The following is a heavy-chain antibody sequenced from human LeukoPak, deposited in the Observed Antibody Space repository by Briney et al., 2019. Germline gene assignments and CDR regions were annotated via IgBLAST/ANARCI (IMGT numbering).Heavy chain of an antibody. J-gene: IGHJ6*02. V-gene: IGHV3-11*01. D-gene: IGHD5-18*01. Sequence: GGSLRLSCAASGFNFSDHYMSWIRQAPGKGLEWVSYISSSGRIIYHADSVKGRFTISRDNAKNSLYLQMNSLRAEDTAVYYCARDRGYSYGPIRYYYYAMDVWGQGTTVTVSS. CDR3: ARDRGYSYGPIRYYYYAMDV. CDR2: ISSSGRII. CDR1: GFNFSDHY.